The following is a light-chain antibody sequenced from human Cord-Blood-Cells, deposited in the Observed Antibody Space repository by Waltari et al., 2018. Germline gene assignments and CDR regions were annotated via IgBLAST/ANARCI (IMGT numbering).Light chain of an antibody. J-gene: IGKJ2*02. V-gene: IGKV1-5*03. CDR1: QSISSW. Sequence: DIQMTQPPSTLSASVGDRVTITCRASQSISSWLAWYQQKPGKAPKLLIYKASSLESGVPSRFSGSGSGTEFTLTISSLQPDDFATYYCQQYNSYSSTYGQGTKLEIK. CDR3: QQYNSYSST. CDR2: KAS.